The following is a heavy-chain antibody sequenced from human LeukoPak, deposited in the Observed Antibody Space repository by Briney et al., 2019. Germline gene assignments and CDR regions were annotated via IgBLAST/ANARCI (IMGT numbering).Heavy chain of an antibody. CDR3: ARGPYNWNYALYYYYLDV. J-gene: IGHJ6*03. CDR2: IYSGAST. CDR1: GFTVSTSY. D-gene: IGHD1-7*01. V-gene: IGHV3-53*01. Sequence: GGSLRLSCAVSGFTVSTSYMSWGRQAPGKGLEWVSVIYSGASTYYVDSVKGRFTISRDNSKNTLYLQMNSLRADDTAVYYCARGPYNWNYALYYYYLDVWGKGTTVTVSS.